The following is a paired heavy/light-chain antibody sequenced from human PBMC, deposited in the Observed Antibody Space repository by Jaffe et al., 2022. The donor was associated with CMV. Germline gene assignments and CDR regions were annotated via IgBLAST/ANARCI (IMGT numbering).Heavy chain of an antibody. CDR3: AKDPWIEWGEATGASGELDY. J-gene: IGHJ4*02. V-gene: IGHV3-23*01. CDR1: GFTFSSYA. D-gene: IGHD5-12*01. CDR2: ISGSGGST. Sequence: EVQLLESGGGLVQPGGSLRLSCAASGFTFSSYAMSWVRQAPGKGLEWVSAISGSGGSTYYADSVKGRFTISRDNSKNTLYLQMNSLRAEDTAVYYCAKDPWIEWGEATGASGELDYWGQGTLVTVSS.
Light chain of an antibody. CDR1: QSIGSS. J-gene: IGKJ2*02. Sequence: EIVLTQSPDFQSVTPKEKVTITCRASQSIGSSLHWYQQKPDQSPKLLIKYASQSISGVPSRFSGSGSGTDFTLTINSLEAEDAATYYCHQSSSLPGTFGQGTKLEIK. CDR3: HQSSSLPGT. CDR2: YAS. V-gene: IGKV6-21*02.